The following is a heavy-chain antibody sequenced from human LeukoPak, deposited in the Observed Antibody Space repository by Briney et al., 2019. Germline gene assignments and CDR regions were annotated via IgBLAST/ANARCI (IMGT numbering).Heavy chain of an antibody. V-gene: IGHV3-33*08. J-gene: IGHJ6*02. D-gene: IGHD3-10*01. CDR1: GFTFSSYV. CDR3: ARASYGSESPGPFYYGVDV. CDR2: IWYDGSNK. Sequence: GGSPRLSCAASGFTFSSYVMSWVRQAPGKGLEWVAVIWYDGSNKYYADSVKGRFTISRDNSKNTLYLQMNSLRAEDTAVYYCARASYGSESPGPFYYGVDVWGQGTTVTVSS.